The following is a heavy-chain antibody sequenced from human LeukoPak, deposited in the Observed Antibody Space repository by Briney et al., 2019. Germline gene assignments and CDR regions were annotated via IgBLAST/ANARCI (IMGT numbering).Heavy chain of an antibody. Sequence: GGSLRLSCAASGFTFGIYAMHRVRRAPGKGLEHVSTITTNGGNTYYADSVKGRFTISRDNSKDTLFLQMGSLRAEDMAVYYCAEPLTSYSSGFSDVFDVWGHGSMVTVSS. V-gene: IGHV3-64*02. CDR2: ITTNGGNT. J-gene: IGHJ3*01. D-gene: IGHD5-18*01. CDR1: GFTFGIYA. CDR3: AEPLTSYSSGFSDVFDV.